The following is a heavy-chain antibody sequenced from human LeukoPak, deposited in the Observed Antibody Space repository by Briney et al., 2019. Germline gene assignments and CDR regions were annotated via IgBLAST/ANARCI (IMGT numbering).Heavy chain of an antibody. D-gene: IGHD4-23*01. V-gene: IGHV4-38-2*01. CDR1: GYSISSDNY. CDR2: IYHSGST. Sequence: SETLSLTCAVSGYSISSDNYWVWIRQPPGQGLEWTGGIYHSGSTYYNPSLKSRVTMSVDTSKNQFSLKLSSVTAADTAVYYCARLGVVTPYYYYYYMDVWGKGTTVTVSS. CDR3: ARLGVVTPYYYYYYMDV. J-gene: IGHJ6*03.